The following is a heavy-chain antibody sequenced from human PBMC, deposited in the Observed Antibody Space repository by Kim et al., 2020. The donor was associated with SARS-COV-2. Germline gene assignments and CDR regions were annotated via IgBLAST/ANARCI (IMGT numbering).Heavy chain of an antibody. CDR1: GFAFTNYA. Sequence: GGSLRLSCAVSGFAFTNYAMCWVRQAPGKGLEWVSAMSGMSGSGATTYYANTVKGRFTVSRDNSKNTLYLQMNSLRAEDTAMYYCTNGGGATNYHYFDYWGQGTRVTVSS. J-gene: IGHJ4*02. CDR3: TNGGGATNYHYFDY. D-gene: IGHD2-8*01. V-gene: IGHV3-23*01. CDR2: MSGMSGSGATT.